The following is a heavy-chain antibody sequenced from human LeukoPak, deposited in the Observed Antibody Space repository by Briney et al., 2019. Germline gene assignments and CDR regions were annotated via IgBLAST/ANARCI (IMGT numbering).Heavy chain of an antibody. CDR1: GCIFINYA. D-gene: IGHD5-12*01. J-gene: IGHJ4*02. CDR2: IVPIFDIT. Sequence: SVKVSFKASGCIFINYAINGLRQAPGQGLEWMGRIVPIFDITHYAQKYQGRVTITADKSTNTAYMELKLMPCGCIAVYYCARDDDIAREIDYWGQGTPVTVSS. CDR3: ARDDDIAREIDY. V-gene: IGHV1-69*04.